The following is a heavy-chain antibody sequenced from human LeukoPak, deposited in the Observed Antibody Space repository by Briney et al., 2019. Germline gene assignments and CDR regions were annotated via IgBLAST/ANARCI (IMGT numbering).Heavy chain of an antibody. D-gene: IGHD3-9*01. CDR1: GGSVSHSNW. J-gene: IGHJ4*02. V-gene: IGHV4-4*02. CDR2: IYYSGST. Sequence: SGTLSLTCAVSGGSVSHSNWWTWVRQSPGKGLEWIGYIYYSGSTNYNPSLKSRVTISVDTSKNQFSLKLSSVTAADTAVYYCATAGYDILTGYYGSLDYWGQGTLVTVSS. CDR3: ATAGYDILTGYYGSLDY.